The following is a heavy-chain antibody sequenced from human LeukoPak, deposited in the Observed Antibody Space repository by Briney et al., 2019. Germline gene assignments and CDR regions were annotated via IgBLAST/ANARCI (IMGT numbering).Heavy chain of an antibody. CDR1: GFTFSSYE. CDR2: ISSSGSTI. D-gene: IGHD6-19*01. CDR3: ARGQYSSGWYEEDDYYYGMDV. Sequence: PGGSLRLSCAASGFTFSSYEMNWVRQAPGKGLEWVSYISSSGSTIYYADSVKGRFTIYRDNAKNSLYLQMNSLRAEDTAVYYCARGQYSSGWYEEDDYYYGMDVWGKGTTVTVSS. J-gene: IGHJ6*04. V-gene: IGHV3-48*03.